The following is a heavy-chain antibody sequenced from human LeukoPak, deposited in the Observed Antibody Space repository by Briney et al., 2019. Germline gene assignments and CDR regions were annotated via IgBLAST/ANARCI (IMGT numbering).Heavy chain of an antibody. CDR3: ARVVHPATAMPTFGPLGYDY. D-gene: IGHD5-18*01. V-gene: IGHV4-34*01. Sequence: SETLSLTCAVYGESFSGHSCSWIRQPPGKGLEWIGEINHSGTSNINPSLKSRVTMSVDTSKNQFSLKLSSVTAADTAVYYCARVVHPATAMPTFGPLGYDYWGQGTLVTVSS. CDR2: INHSGTS. J-gene: IGHJ4*02. CDR1: GESFSGHS.